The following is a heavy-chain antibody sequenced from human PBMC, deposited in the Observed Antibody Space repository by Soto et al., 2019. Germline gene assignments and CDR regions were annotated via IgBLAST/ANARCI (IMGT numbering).Heavy chain of an antibody. D-gene: IGHD1-26*01. J-gene: IGHJ6*02. V-gene: IGHV1-3*05. CDR1: GYTFTSYA. Sequence: QVQLVQSGAEEKKPGASVKVSCKASGYTFTSYAMHWVRQAPGQRLEWMGWINAGNGNTKYSQKFQGRVTITRDTSASTAYMELSSLRSEDTAVYYCARALVVGADYYYYGMDVWGQGTTVTVSS. CDR2: INAGNGNT. CDR3: ARALVVGADYYYYGMDV.